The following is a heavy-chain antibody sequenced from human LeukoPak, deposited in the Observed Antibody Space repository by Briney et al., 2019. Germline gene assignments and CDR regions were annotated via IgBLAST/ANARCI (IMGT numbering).Heavy chain of an antibody. V-gene: IGHV1-2*02. Sequence: ASVKVSCKASGYTFTGYYMHWVRQAPGQGLEWMGCINPNSGGTNYAQKFQGRVTMARDTSISTAYMELRSLRSDDTAVYYCAILIAAAGTNNYWGQGTLVTVSS. D-gene: IGHD6-13*01. CDR3: AILIAAAGTNNY. J-gene: IGHJ4*02. CDR1: GYTFTGYY. CDR2: INPNSGGT.